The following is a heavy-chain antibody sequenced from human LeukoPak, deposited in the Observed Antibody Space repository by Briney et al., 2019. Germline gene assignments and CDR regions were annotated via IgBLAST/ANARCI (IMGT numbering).Heavy chain of an antibody. D-gene: IGHD2-2*01. CDR2: INPSGGT. J-gene: IGHJ4*02. CDR3: AREGVVGTGLDY. V-gene: IGHV1-46*01. CDR1: GYTFSMYN. Sequence: ASVKVCCKASGYTFSMYNMHWVRQAPGQGLEWMGIINPSGGTAFAQKLQGRFIMTRDTSTMYMKLSSLRSEDTAVYYCAREGVVGTGLDYWGQGTLVTVSS.